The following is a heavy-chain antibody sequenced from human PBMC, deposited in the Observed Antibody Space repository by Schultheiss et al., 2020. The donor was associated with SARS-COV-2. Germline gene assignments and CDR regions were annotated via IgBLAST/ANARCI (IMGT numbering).Heavy chain of an antibody. Sequence: ASVKVSCKASGYTFTGYYMHWVRQAPGQRLEWMGWINPNSGGTNYAQKFQGRVTMTRDTSISTAYMELSRLRSDDTAVYYCARSITSRTYDFWSGPDYGMDVWGQGTTVTVSS. CDR1: GYTFTGYY. CDR3: ARSITSRTYDFWSGPDYGMDV. V-gene: IGHV1-2*02. D-gene: IGHD3-3*01. J-gene: IGHJ6*02. CDR2: INPNSGGT.